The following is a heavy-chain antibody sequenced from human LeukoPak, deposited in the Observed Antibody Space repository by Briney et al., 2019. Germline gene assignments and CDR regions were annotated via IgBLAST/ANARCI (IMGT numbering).Heavy chain of an antibody. CDR2: INSDGSST. Sequence: GGSLRLSCAASGFTFSSYWMHWVRQAPGKGLVWVSRINSDGSSTSYADSVKGRFTISRDNAKNTLYLQMNSLRAEDTAVYYCARCPLLSPGYFDYWGQGTLVTVSS. CDR1: GFTFSSYW. V-gene: IGHV3-74*01. CDR3: ARCPLLSPGYFDY. D-gene: IGHD2-8*02. J-gene: IGHJ4*02.